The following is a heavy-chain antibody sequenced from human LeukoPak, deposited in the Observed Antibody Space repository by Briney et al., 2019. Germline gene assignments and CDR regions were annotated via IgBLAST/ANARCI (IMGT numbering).Heavy chain of an antibody. D-gene: IGHD6-13*01. CDR2: IRYDGSNK. CDR1: GFTFSSYG. J-gene: IGHJ4*02. Sequence: GGSLRLSCAASGFTFSSYGMHWVRQAPGKGLEWVAFIRYDGSNKYYADSVKGRFTISRDNSKNTLYLQMNSLRAEDTAVYYCATRSRGIAAAVTGHFDYWGQGTLVTVSS. V-gene: IGHV3-30*02. CDR3: ATRSRGIAAAVTGHFDY.